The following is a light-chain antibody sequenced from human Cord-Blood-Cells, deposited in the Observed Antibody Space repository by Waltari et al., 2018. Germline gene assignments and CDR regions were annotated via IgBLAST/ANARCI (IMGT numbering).Light chain of an antibody. Sequence: QSVLTQPPSVSGAPGQRVTISCTGSSSNIGAGYDVPWYQQLPGTAPKLLIYGNSNRPSGVPDRYSVSKSGTSASLAITGLQAEDEADYYCQSYDSSLSGYVFGTGTKVTVL. J-gene: IGLJ1*01. CDR2: GNS. CDR1: SSNIGAGYD. CDR3: QSYDSSLSGYV. V-gene: IGLV1-40*01.